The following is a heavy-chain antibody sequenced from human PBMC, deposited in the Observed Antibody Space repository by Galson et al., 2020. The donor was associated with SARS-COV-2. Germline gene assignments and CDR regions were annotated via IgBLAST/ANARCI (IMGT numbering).Heavy chain of an antibody. V-gene: IGHV4-61*02. CDR1: GGSISSGSYY. J-gene: IGHJ4*02. CDR3: AGDSSGYPFRVDY. D-gene: IGHD3-22*01. CDR2: IYTSGST. Sequence: SETLSLTCTVSGGSISSGSYYWSWIRQPAVKGLEWIGRIYTSGSTNYNPSLKSRVTISVDTSKNQFSLKLSSVTAADTAVYYCAGDSSGYPFRVDYWGQGTLVTVSS.